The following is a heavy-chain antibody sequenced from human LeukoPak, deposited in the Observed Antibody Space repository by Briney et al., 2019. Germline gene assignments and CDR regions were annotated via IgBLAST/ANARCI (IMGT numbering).Heavy chain of an antibody. Sequence: GRSLRLSCAASGFTFSSYGMHWVRQAPGKGLEWVAVIWYDGSNKYYADSVKGRFTISRDNSKNTLYLQMNSLRAEDTAVYYCAREEYDILTGYYRRYYYGMDVWGQGTTVTVSS. CDR2: IWYDGSNK. V-gene: IGHV3-33*01. CDR1: GFTFSSYG. J-gene: IGHJ6*02. CDR3: AREEYDILTGYYRRYYYGMDV. D-gene: IGHD3-9*01.